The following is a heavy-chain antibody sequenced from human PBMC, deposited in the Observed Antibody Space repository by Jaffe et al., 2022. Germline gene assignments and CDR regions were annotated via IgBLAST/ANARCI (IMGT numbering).Heavy chain of an antibody. CDR2: TRNKANSYTT. D-gene: IGHD2-15*01. J-gene: IGHJ4*02. CDR3: ARGTGCRGVSCYPL. V-gene: IGHV3-72*01. CDR1: GFTFSDHY. Sequence: EVQLVESGGGLVQPGGSLRLSCAASGFTFSDHYMDWVRQAPGKGLEWVGRTRNKANSYTTEYAASVKGRFTISRDDSKNSLYLQMNSLKTEDTAVYYCARGTGCRGVSCYPLWGQGTLVTVSS.